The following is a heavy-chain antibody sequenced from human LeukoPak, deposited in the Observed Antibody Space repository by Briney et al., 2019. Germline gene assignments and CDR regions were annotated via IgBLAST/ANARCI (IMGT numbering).Heavy chain of an antibody. Sequence: GASVKVSCKASGYTFTSYYIHWVRQAPGQGLEWMGWINPDSGATDYAQNFRGRVTLTRDTSVSTAYMALSRLRSDDTALYYCARDRTYTYGRIYYFDYWGQGTLVTVSS. CDR2: INPDSGAT. CDR3: ARDRTYTYGRIYYFDY. D-gene: IGHD5-18*01. CDR1: GYTFTSYY. J-gene: IGHJ4*02. V-gene: IGHV1-2*02.